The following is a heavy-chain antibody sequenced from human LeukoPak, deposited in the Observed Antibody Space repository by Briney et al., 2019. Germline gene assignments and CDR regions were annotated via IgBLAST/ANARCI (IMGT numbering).Heavy chain of an antibody. CDR1: GYTFTSYG. D-gene: IGHD3-22*01. V-gene: IGHV1-18*01. Sequence: ASVKVSCKASGYTFTSYGTSWVRQAPGQGLEWMGWISAYNYNTNYAQKLQGRVTMTTDTSTSTAYMELRSLRSDDTAVYYCARRLNYYDSSGQPYYFDYWGQGTLVTVSS. J-gene: IGHJ4*02. CDR2: ISAYNYNT. CDR3: ARRLNYYDSSGQPYYFDY.